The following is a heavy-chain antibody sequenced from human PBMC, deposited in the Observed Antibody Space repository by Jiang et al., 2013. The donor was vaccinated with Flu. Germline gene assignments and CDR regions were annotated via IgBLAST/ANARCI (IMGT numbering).Heavy chain of an antibody. Sequence: GPGLVKPSQTLSLTCTVSGGSISSGSYYWSWIRQPAGKGLEWIGRIYTSGSTNYNPSLKSRVTISVDTSKNQFSLKLSSVTAADTAVYYCARDSPSGPGSYYNWFDPWGQGTLVTVSS. J-gene: IGHJ5*02. CDR1: GGSISSGSYY. V-gene: IGHV4-61*02. D-gene: IGHD3-10*01. CDR3: ARDSPSGPGSYYNWFDP. CDR2: IYTSGST.